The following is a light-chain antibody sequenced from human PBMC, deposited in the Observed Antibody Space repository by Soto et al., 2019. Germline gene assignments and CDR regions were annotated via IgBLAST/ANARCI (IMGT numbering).Light chain of an antibody. J-gene: IGLJ2*01. V-gene: IGLV2-23*02. CDR1: SSDVGRYNL. Sequence: QSALTQPVSVSGSPGQSITISCTGTSSDVGRYNLVSWYQQHAGKAPKLMIYVVTKRPSGVSNRFSGSKSGNTASLTISGLQAEDEADYYCCSYAGSSAFEFGGGTKLTVL. CDR3: CSYAGSSAFE. CDR2: VVT.